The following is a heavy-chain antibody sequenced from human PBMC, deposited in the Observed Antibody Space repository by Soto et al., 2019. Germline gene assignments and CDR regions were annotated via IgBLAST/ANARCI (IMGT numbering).Heavy chain of an antibody. J-gene: IGHJ4*02. CDR2: IYPGDHET. CDR1: GYTFSNFW. V-gene: IGHV5-51*01. Sequence: GESLKISCRCSGYTFSNFWIGWVRQLPGKGLEWMGIIYPGDHETRYSPSFHGKVTISADKSINTAYLQWNSLEASDTAFYFCARSPRSSPYFDYWGQGALVTVS. D-gene: IGHD6-13*01. CDR3: ARSPRSSPYFDY.